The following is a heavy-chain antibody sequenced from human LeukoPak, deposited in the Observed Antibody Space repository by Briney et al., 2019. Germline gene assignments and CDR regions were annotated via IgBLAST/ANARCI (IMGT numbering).Heavy chain of an antibody. CDR3: AKDKGGGFDY. CDR2: ISTSGDST. CDR1: GFTFSSYA. D-gene: IGHD1-26*01. V-gene: IGHV3-23*01. Sequence: GGSLRLSCAASGFTFSSYAMNWVRQAPGKGLEWVSAISTSGDSTYYADSVKGRFTISRDNSKNTLYLQMNSLRADDTAVYYCAKDKGGGFDYWGQGTLVTVSS. J-gene: IGHJ4*02.